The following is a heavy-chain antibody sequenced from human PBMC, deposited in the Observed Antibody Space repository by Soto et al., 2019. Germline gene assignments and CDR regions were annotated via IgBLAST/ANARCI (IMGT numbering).Heavy chain of an antibody. CDR2: IYYSGST. CDR3: ARQRLSYRHPNYFDY. V-gene: IGHV4-30-4*01. D-gene: IGHD1-26*01. CDR1: GGSISSGDYY. Sequence: SETLSLTCTVSGGSISSGDYYWSWIRQPPGKGLEWIGYIYYSGSTYYNPSLKSRVTISVDTSKNQFSLKLSSVTAADTAVYYCARQRLSYRHPNYFDYWGQGTLVTVSS. J-gene: IGHJ4*02.